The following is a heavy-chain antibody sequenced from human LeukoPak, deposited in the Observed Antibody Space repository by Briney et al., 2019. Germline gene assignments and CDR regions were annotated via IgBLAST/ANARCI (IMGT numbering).Heavy chain of an antibody. CDR1: GFTFSGSA. V-gene: IGHV3-7*01. CDR3: ARGSIWKPTVTTGY. J-gene: IGHJ4*02. Sequence: GGSLRLSCAASGFTFSGSAMHWVRQASGKGLEWVANIKDDGSAKYYVDSVKGRFTISRDNAKNSLFLQMNSLRAEDTAVYYCARGSIWKPTVTTGYWGRGTLVTVSS. D-gene: IGHD4-17*01. CDR2: IKDDGSAK.